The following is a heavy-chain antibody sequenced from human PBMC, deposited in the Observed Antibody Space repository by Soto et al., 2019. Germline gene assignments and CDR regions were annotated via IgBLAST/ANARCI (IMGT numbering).Heavy chain of an antibody. D-gene: IGHD2-21*02. CDR2: ICAGDSDT. V-gene: IGHV5-51*01. CDR3: ARHLCGGDCYSSWYFDL. Sequence: EVQLVQSGAEVKKPGESLKISCKGSGYSFTSYWIGWVRQMPGKGLECMGIICAGDSDTRYSPSFQGQVTISADKSISTAYLQWSSLKASDTAMYYCARHLCGGDCYSSWYFDLWGRGTLVTVSS. CDR1: GYSFTSYW. J-gene: IGHJ2*01.